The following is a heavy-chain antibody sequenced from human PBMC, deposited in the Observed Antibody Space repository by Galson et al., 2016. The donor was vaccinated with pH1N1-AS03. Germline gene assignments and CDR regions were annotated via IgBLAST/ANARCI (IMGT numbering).Heavy chain of an antibody. Sequence: ETLSLTCAVSGGSMTSPDWWTWVRQPPGKGLEWIGEVHYSGTTSYNPSLNSRVTMSIDKSNNQFSLNLGSVTAADPAVYFCWSAGYHSPGYHYWGQGALVTVSS. CDR1: GGSMTSPDW. CDR3: WSAGYHSPGYHY. D-gene: IGHD3-16*02. V-gene: IGHV4-4*01. CDR2: VHYSGTT. J-gene: IGHJ4*02.